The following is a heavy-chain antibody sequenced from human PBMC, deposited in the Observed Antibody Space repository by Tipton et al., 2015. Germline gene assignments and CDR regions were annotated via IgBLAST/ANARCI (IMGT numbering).Heavy chain of an antibody. J-gene: IGHJ4*02. CDR1: GFTFSSYW. Sequence: SLRLSCAASGFTFSSYWMTWVRQAPGKGLEWVANIKQDGSEKYYVDSVKGRFTISRDNAKNSLYLQMNTLTAEDTAVYYCARILRTSAGTNFDYWGQGTLVTVSS. CDR2: IKQDGSEK. V-gene: IGHV3-7*01. D-gene: IGHD6-13*01. CDR3: ARILRTSAGTNFDY.